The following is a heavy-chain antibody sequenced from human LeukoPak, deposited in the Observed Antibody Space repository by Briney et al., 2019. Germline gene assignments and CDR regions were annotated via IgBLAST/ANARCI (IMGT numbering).Heavy chain of an antibody. CDR2: IYSSGST. D-gene: IGHD3-16*02. CDR3: ARGPIDLPSYVWGSYRY. V-gene: IGHV4-39*01. CDR1: GGSISSSYYY. Sequence: SETLSLTCTVSGGSISSSYYYWGWIRQPPGKGLEWIGSIYSSGSTYYNPSLKSRVTISVDTSKNQFSLKLSSVTAADTAVYYCARGPIDLPSYVWGSYRYWGQGTLVTVSS. J-gene: IGHJ4*02.